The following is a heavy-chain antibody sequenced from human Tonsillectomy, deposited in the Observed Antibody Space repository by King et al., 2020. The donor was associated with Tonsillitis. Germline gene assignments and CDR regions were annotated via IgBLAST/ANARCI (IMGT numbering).Heavy chain of an antibody. V-gene: IGHV5-51*01. J-gene: IGHJ2*01. Sequence: VQLVESGTEVKKPGESLKISCKGSGYSFTSYWIGWVRQMPGKGLEWMGIIYPSDSDTRYSPSFQGQVTISADKSISTAYLQWSSLKASDTAMYYCARGGTVRGVIISLFSKHFDLWGRGTLVTVSS. CDR2: IYPSDSDT. CDR1: GYSFTSYW. D-gene: IGHD3-10*01. CDR3: ARGGTVRGVIISLFSKHFDL.